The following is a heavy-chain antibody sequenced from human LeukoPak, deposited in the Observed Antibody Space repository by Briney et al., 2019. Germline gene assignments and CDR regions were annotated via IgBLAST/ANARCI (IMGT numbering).Heavy chain of an antibody. D-gene: IGHD4-11*01. J-gene: IGHJ4*02. Sequence: ASVKVSCKASGYTFTSYGISWVRQAPGQGLEWMGWMNPNSGNTGYAQKFQGRVTMTRNTSISTAYMELSSLRSEDTAVYYCARSHSLTTGGDGFDYWGQGTLVTVSS. V-gene: IGHV1-8*02. CDR3: ARSHSLTTGGDGFDY. CDR2: MNPNSGNT. CDR1: GYTFTSYG.